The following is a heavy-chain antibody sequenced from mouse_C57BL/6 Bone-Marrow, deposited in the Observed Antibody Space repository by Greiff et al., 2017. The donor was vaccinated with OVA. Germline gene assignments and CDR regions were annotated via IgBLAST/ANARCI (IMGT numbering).Heavy chain of an antibody. Sequence: VQLQQSGPELVKPGASVKISCKASGYTFTDYYMNWVKQSHGKSLEWIGDINPNNGGTSYNQKFKGKATLTVDKSSSTAYMELRSLTSEDSAVYYGAREGGSSYWYFDVWGTGTTVTVSS. J-gene: IGHJ1*03. CDR3: AREGGSSYWYFDV. CDR2: INPNNGGT. V-gene: IGHV1-26*01. D-gene: IGHD1-1*01. CDR1: GYTFTDYY.